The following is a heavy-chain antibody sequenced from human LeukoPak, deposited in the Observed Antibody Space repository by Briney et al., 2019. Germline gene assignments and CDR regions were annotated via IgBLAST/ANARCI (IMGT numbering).Heavy chain of an antibody. CDR1: GYTFTSYD. CDR2: MNPNSGNT. J-gene: IGHJ3*02. V-gene: IGHV1-8*01. CDR3: AGGATVTHGGAIDI. D-gene: IGHD4-17*01. Sequence: GASVKVSCKASGYTFTSYDINWVRQATGQGLEWMGWMNPNSGNTGYAQKFQGRVTMTRNTSISTAYMELSSLRSEDTAVYYCAGGATVTHGGAIDIWGQGTMVTVSS.